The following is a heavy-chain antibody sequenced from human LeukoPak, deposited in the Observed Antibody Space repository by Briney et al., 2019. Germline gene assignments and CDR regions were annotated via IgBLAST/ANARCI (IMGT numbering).Heavy chain of an antibody. Sequence: GGSLRLFCGASGFTFSSYAMHWVRQAPGKGLEWVALIWYDGSNKYYADSVKGRLTISRDNSKNTLYLQMNSLRAEDTAVYYCAREGPRGNSQFDYWGQGTLVTVSS. D-gene: IGHD2/OR15-2a*01. CDR2: IWYDGSNK. V-gene: IGHV3-33*01. J-gene: IGHJ4*02. CDR3: AREGPRGNSQFDY. CDR1: GFTFSSYA.